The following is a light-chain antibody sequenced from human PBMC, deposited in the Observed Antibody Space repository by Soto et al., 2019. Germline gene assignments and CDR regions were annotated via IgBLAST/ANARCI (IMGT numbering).Light chain of an antibody. V-gene: IGKV3-20*01. CDR1: QSVSNNY. CDR2: GAS. J-gene: IGKJ1*01. Sequence: EIVLTQSPGTLSLSPGERATLSCGASQSVSNNYLAWYQQKPGQAPRLLIYGASNRATGIPDRFSGSGSGTDFTLTISSLEPEDFAVYYCHQSGDSPTFGQGTKVDI. CDR3: HQSGDSPT.